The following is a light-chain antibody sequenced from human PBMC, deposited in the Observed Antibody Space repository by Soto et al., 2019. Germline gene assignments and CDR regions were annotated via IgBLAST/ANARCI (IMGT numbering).Light chain of an antibody. CDR1: QNVNDY. V-gene: IGKV1-5*01. CDR2: DAS. J-gene: IGKJ1*01. CDR3: QQYSSHRT. Sequence: DIQMTPTPSSGWSYVCDGVTINCRACQNVNDYLAWYQQKPGNSPKVLIYDASTLESGVPSRFSGSGSGTEFTLTISGLQADDFATYYCQQYSSHRTFGQGTKVDI.